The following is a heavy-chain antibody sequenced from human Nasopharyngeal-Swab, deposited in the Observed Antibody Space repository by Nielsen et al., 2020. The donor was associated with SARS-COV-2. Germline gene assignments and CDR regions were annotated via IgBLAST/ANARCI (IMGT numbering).Heavy chain of an antibody. V-gene: IGHV3-21*01. J-gene: IGHJ4*02. CDR3: ASVYYYDSSGYFWC. D-gene: IGHD3-22*01. CDR1: GFTFSSYS. CDR2: ISSSSSYI. Sequence: GESLKISCAASGFTFSSYSMNWVRQAPGKGLEWVSSISSSSSYIYYADSVKGRFTISRDNAKNSLYLQMNSLRAEDTAVYYCASVYYYDSSGYFWCWGQGTLVTVSS.